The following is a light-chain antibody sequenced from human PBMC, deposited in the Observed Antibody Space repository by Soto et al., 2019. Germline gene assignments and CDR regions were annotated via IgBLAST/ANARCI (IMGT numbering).Light chain of an antibody. V-gene: IGLV2-11*01. CDR2: DVS. CDR3: CSYAGSYTYV. J-gene: IGLJ1*01. Sequence: QSALTQPRSLSGSPGQSGTISCTGTSSDVGGYNYVSWYQQHPGKAPKLMIYDVSKRPSGVPDRFSGSKSGNTASLTISGLQAEDEADYYCCSYAGSYTYVFGTGTKVTVL. CDR1: SSDVGGYNY.